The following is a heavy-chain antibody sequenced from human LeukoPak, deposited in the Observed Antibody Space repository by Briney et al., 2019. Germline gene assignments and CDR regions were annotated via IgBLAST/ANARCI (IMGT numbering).Heavy chain of an antibody. CDR3: AKERYDFWSGYSYYFDY. CDR1: GFTLSRNY. J-gene: IGHJ4*02. D-gene: IGHD3-3*01. V-gene: IGHV3-53*01. CDR2: IYSGGST. Sequence: GGSLRLSCGASGFTLSRNYMSWVRQAPGKGLAWVSVIYSGGSTYYADSVKGRFTISSDKSKNTLYLQMNSLRAEDTAVYYCAKERYDFWSGYSYYFDYWGQGTLVTVSS.